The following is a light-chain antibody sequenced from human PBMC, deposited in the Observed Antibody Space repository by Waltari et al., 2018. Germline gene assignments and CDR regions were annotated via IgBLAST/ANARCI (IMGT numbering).Light chain of an antibody. CDR3: QSYDTSLNGV. CDR2: NNG. V-gene: IGLV1-40*01. Sequence: WYRQLPGAAPPLVLYNNGNRPSGVPDRFSGSKSATSASLVITGLQADDEALYYCQSYDTSLNGVFGGGTKLTVL. J-gene: IGLJ3*02.